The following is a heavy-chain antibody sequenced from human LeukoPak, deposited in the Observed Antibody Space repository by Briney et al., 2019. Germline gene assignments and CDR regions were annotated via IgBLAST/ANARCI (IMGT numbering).Heavy chain of an antibody. D-gene: IGHD3-10*01. J-gene: IGHJ4*02. CDR1: GFTVSSNY. Sequence: PGGSLRLSCAASGFTVSSNYMSWVRQAPGKGLEWVSVIYSGGSTYYADSVKGRFTISRDNSKNTLYLQINSLRADDTAVYYCASPVFGGLATRGAFDYWGQGTLVTVSS. CDR3: ASPVFGGLATRGAFDY. CDR2: IYSGGST. V-gene: IGHV3-53*01.